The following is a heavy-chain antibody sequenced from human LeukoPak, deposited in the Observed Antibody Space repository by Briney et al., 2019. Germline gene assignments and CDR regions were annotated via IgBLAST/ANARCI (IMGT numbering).Heavy chain of an antibody. CDR3: ARGGDYVWGSYRDWFDP. J-gene: IGHJ5*02. CDR1: GYTFTSYD. V-gene: IGHV1-8*01. CDR2: MNPNSGNT. D-gene: IGHD3-16*02. Sequence: ASVKVSCKASGYTFTSYDINWVRQATGQGLEWMGWMNPNSGNTGYAQKFQGRVTMTRDTSISTAYMELSRLRSDDTAVYYCARGGDYVWGSYRDWFDPWGQGTLVTVSS.